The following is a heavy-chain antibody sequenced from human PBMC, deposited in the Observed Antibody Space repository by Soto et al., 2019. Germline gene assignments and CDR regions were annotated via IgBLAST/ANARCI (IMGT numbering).Heavy chain of an antibody. Sequence: SETLSLTCAVYGGSFSGYYWSWIRRPPGKGLEWIGEINHSGSTNYNPSLESRVTISVDTSKNQFSLKLSSVTAADTAVYYCAVPAAIIYGMDVWGQGTTVTVSS. J-gene: IGHJ6*02. V-gene: IGHV4-34*01. D-gene: IGHD2-2*02. CDR1: GGSFSGYY. CDR2: INHSGST. CDR3: AVPAAIIYGMDV.